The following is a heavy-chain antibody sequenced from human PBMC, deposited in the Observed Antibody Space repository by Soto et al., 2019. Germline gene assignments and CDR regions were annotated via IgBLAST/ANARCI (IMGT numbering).Heavy chain of an antibody. V-gene: IGHV4-59*11. J-gene: IGHJ4*02. Sequence: SETLSLTCTVSGGSISGHYWIWIRQPPGEGMEWFGYIFYSGSTTYNNNPSLKSRVSISVDTSKNQFYLRLSSVTAADTAVYYCARVGSSGWSPDYWGQGTLVTVSS. CDR1: GGSISGHY. CDR2: IFYSGSTTY. CDR3: ARVGSSGWSPDY. D-gene: IGHD6-19*01.